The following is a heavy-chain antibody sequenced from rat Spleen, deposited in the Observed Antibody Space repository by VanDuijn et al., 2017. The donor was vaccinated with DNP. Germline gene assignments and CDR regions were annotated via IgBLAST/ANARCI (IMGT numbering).Heavy chain of an antibody. CDR2: ISPSGGST. J-gene: IGHJ4*01. CDR3: TRSSTRWGVVESRRPVDYYVMDA. V-gene: IGHV5-19*01. Sequence: EVQLVESGGGLVQPGRSLKLSCAASGFTFSNYGMHWIRQAPTKGLEWVASISPSGGSTFYPDSVKGRFTISRDNAENTVYLQMNSLRSEDTATYYCTRSSTRWGVVESRRPVDYYVMDAWGQGASVTVSS. D-gene: IGHD1-1*01. CDR1: GFTFSNYG.